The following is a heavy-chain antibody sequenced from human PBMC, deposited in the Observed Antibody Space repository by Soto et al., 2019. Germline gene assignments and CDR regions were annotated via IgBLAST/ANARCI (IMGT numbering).Heavy chain of an antibody. CDR1: GGSFSGYY. V-gene: IGHV4-34*01. D-gene: IGHD2-15*01. CDR3: ARVTRYCSGGSCYSGRLDY. J-gene: IGHJ4*02. Sequence: SETLSLTCAVYGGSFSGYYWSWIRQPPGKGLEWIGEINHSGSTNYNPSLKSRVTRSVNTSKNQFSLKLSSVTAADTAVYYCARVTRYCSGGSCYSGRLDYWGQGTLVTVSS. CDR2: INHSGST.